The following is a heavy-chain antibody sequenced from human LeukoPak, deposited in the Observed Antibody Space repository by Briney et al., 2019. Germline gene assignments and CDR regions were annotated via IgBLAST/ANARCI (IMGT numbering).Heavy chain of an antibody. J-gene: IGHJ4*02. CDR1: GGSISSYY. CDR3: ARHRDYDSSGYYFDY. CDR2: IYTSGST. D-gene: IGHD3-22*01. Sequence: SETLSLTCTVSGGSISSYYWSWIRQPAGKGLEWIGRIYTSGSTNYNPSLKSRVTMSVDTSKNQFSLKLSSVTAADTAVYYCARHRDYDSSGYYFDYWGQGTLVTVSS. V-gene: IGHV4-4*07.